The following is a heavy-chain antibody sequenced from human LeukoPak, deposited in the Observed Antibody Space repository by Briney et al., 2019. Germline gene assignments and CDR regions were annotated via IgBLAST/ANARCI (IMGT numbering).Heavy chain of an antibody. V-gene: IGHV3-23*01. CDR1: GFTFSSYA. J-gene: IGHJ6*02. CDR3: AKGIAAAGTLRYYYYGMDV. CDR2: ISGSGGST. Sequence: GGSLRLSCAASGFTFSSYAMSWVRQAPGKGLEWVSAISGSGGSTYYADSVKGRFTISRDNSKNTLYLQMNSLRAEDTAVYYCAKGIAAAGTLRYYYYGMDVWGQGTTVTVSS. D-gene: IGHD6-13*01.